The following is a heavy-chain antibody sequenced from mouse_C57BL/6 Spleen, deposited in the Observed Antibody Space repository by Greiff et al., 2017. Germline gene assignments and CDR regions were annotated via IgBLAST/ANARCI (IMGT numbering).Heavy chain of an antibody. D-gene: IGHD2-5*01. V-gene: IGHV5-6*01. Sequence: EVMLVESGGDLVKPGGSLKLSCAASGFTFSSYGMSWVRQTPDKRLEWVATISSGGSYTYYPDSVKGRFTISRDNAKNTLYLQRSSLKSEDTAMYYCARHGGSNYSFAWFAYWGQGTLVTVSA. CDR3: ARHGGSNYSFAWFAY. CDR2: ISSGGSYT. CDR1: GFTFSSYG. J-gene: IGHJ3*01.